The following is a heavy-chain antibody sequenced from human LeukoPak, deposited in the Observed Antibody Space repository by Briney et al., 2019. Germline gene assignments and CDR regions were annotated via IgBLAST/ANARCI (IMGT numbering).Heavy chain of an antibody. CDR1: GFTFYDYA. J-gene: IGHJ4*02. CDR2: ISWDSGRI. Sequence: PGRSLSLSCAASGFTFYDYAMHWVRQAPGKGVEWVSGISWDSGRIGYADSVKGRFTISRDNAKNSLYLQMNSLGAEDTALYYCAKGRGYSYGRGPYYFDYWGQGTLVTVSS. V-gene: IGHV3-9*01. D-gene: IGHD5-18*01. CDR3: AKGRGYSYGRGPYYFDY.